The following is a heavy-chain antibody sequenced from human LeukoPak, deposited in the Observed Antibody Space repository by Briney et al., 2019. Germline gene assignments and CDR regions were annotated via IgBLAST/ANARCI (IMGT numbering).Heavy chain of an antibody. CDR1: GGSFSGYY. CDR2: INHSGST. Sequence: SETLSLTCAVYGGSFSGYYWSWIRQPPGKGLEWSREINHSGSTNYNPSLKSRVTISVDTPKTQFSLKLSSVTAADTAVYYCARGGVTISPRYYYGMDVWGKGTTVTVSS. D-gene: IGHD3-9*01. J-gene: IGHJ6*04. V-gene: IGHV4-34*01. CDR3: ARGGVTISPRYYYGMDV.